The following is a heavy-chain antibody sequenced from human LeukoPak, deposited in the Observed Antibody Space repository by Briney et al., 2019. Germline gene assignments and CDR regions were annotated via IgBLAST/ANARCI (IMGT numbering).Heavy chain of an antibody. CDR3: ASTVWFGELENWFDP. Sequence: GGSLRLSCAASGFTVSSNYMSWVRQAPGKGLEWVSVIYSGGSTYYADSVKGRFTISRDNSKNTLYLQMNSLRAEDTAVYYCASTVWFGELENWFDPWGQGTLVTVSS. J-gene: IGHJ5*02. D-gene: IGHD3-10*01. CDR1: GFTVSSNY. V-gene: IGHV3-66*01. CDR2: IYSGGST.